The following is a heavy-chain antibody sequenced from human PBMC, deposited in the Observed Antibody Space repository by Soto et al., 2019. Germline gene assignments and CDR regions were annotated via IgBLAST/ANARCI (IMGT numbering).Heavy chain of an antibody. Sequence: QVQLVESGGGVVQPGRSLRLSCAASGFTFSRYALHWVRQAPGRGLEWVALISFDGNNKYYANSVKGRFTISRDNSKDTLYLQMNSLRAEDTAVYYCGRCSSTSCHLGADYWGQGTLVTVSS. CDR2: ISFDGNNK. J-gene: IGHJ4*02. CDR3: GRCSSTSCHLGADY. V-gene: IGHV3-30-3*01. CDR1: GFTFSRYA. D-gene: IGHD2-2*01.